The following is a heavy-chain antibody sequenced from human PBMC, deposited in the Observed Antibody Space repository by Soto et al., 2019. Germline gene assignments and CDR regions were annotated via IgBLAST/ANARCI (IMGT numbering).Heavy chain of an antibody. D-gene: IGHD5-18*01. Sequence: PGGSLRLSCAASGFTFSSYSMNWVRQAPGKRLEWVSYISSSSSTIYYADSVKGRFTISRDNAKNSLYLQMNSLRDEDTAVYYCARGPADTAMVTGYYYYGMDVWGQGXTVTVSS. V-gene: IGHV3-48*02. CDR1: GFTFSSYS. J-gene: IGHJ6*02. CDR2: ISSSSSTI. CDR3: ARGPADTAMVTGYYYYGMDV.